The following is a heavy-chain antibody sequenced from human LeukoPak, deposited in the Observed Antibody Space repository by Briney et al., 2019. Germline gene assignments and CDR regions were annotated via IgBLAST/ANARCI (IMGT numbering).Heavy chain of an antibody. D-gene: IGHD1-26*01. CDR3: ARGEGAMGATTADVYFDY. Sequence: GGSLRLSCAASGFTFSSYWMSWVRRGPGKGLNWVANIKQDGSEKYYVDSVKGRFNISRENAKNSLYLQMNSLRAEDTAVYYCARGEGAMGATTADVYFDYWGQGTLVTVSS. CDR1: GFTFSSYW. V-gene: IGHV3-7*01. J-gene: IGHJ4*02. CDR2: IKQDGSEK.